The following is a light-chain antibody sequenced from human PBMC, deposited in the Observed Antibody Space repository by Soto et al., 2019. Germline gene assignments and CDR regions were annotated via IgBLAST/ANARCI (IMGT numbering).Light chain of an antibody. Sequence: SSELTQPPSVSVSPGQTANITCSGNTLGSKFVFWYQQKAGQSPMVVIYEDTKRPSGIPERFSGSNSGNTATLTISGTQAMDEADFYCQDWDSGTVVFGGGTKLTVL. V-gene: IGLV3-1*01. J-gene: IGLJ2*01. CDR1: TLGSKF. CDR3: QDWDSGTVV. CDR2: EDT.